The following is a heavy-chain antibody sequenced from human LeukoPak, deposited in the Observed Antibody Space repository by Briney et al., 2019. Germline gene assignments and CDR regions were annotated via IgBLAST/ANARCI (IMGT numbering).Heavy chain of an antibody. J-gene: IGHJ4*02. CDR3: ARVGGATAVTMYFEY. Sequence: GGSLRLSCVVSGITFSGYSMIWVRQAPGKGLEWLSYMTTSGNTIFYAESVKDRFTISRDNAKKSLYLQMNSLRDEDTAVYYCARVGGATAVTMYFEYWGQGTLVTVSS. CDR2: MTTSGNTI. CDR1: GITFSGYS. D-gene: IGHD1-26*01. V-gene: IGHV3-48*02.